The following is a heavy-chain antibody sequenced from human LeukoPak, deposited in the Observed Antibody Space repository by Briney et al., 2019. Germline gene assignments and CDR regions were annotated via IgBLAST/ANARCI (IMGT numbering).Heavy chain of an antibody. Sequence: PGGSLRLSCAASGFTFSSYGMHWVRQAPGKGLEWVAFIRYDGSNKYYADSVKGRFTISRDNSKNTLYLQMNSLRAEVTAVYFCANAPYDFWSGYLDYWGQGTLVTVSS. J-gene: IGHJ4*02. CDR3: ANAPYDFWSGYLDY. CDR2: IRYDGSNK. V-gene: IGHV3-30*02. D-gene: IGHD3-3*01. CDR1: GFTFSSYG.